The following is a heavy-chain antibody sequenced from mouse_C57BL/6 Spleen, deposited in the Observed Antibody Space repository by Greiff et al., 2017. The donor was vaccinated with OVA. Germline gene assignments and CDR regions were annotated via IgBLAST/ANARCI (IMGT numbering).Heavy chain of an antibody. CDR3: ARSGSSSLFAY. CDR1: GYTFTSYW. D-gene: IGHD1-1*01. V-gene: IGHV1-59*01. J-gene: IGHJ3*01. Sequence: VQLQQPGAELVRPGPSVKLSCKASGYTFTSYWMHWVKQRPGQGLEWIGVIDPSDSYTNYNQKFKGKATLTVDTSSSTAYMQLSSLTSEDSAVYYCARSGSSSLFAYWGQGTLVTVSA. CDR2: IDPSDSYT.